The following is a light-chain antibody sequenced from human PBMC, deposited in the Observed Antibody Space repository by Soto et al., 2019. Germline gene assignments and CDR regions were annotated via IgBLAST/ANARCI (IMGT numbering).Light chain of an antibody. V-gene: IGKV3-15*01. CDR3: KQYADWPRT. Sequence: EIVMTQSPVTLSASPGESATLSCRASQNIGNKLAWYQQRPGQAHRLLIYDAYITATGIPARFSGGGSATEFILSIRSLQSEDVAVYYCKQYADWPRTFGQGTKVDIK. CDR2: DAY. J-gene: IGKJ1*01. CDR1: QNIGNK.